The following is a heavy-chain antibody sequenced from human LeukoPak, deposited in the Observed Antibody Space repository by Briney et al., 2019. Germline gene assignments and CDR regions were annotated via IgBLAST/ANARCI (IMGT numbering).Heavy chain of an antibody. Sequence: PGGSLRLSCAASGFTFSSYAMSWVRQAPGKGLEWVSLISGNGGSTYYADSVKGRFTISRDNSKNTLYLQMNSLRAEDTAVYYCAKGTKGTTGGEYFQHWGQGTLATVSS. CDR3: AKGTKGTTGGEYFQH. D-gene: IGHD4-17*01. V-gene: IGHV3-23*01. CDR2: ISGNGGST. CDR1: GFTFSSYA. J-gene: IGHJ1*01.